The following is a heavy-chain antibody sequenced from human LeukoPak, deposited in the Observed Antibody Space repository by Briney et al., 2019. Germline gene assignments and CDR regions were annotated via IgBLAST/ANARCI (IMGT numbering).Heavy chain of an antibody. J-gene: IGHJ3*02. CDR1: GGSISSSSYY. V-gene: IGHV4-39*07. Sequence: SETLSLTCTVSGGSISSSSYYWGWIRQPPGKGLEWIGSIYYSGSTYYNPSLKSRVTISVDTSKNQFSLKLSSVTAADTAVYYCARSSDQKNDAFDIWGQGTMVTVSS. CDR3: ARSSDQKNDAFDI. D-gene: IGHD3-10*01. CDR2: IYYSGST.